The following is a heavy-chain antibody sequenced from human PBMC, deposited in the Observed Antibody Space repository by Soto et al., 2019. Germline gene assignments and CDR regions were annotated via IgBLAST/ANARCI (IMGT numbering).Heavy chain of an antibody. V-gene: IGHV3-30*18. CDR2: ISYDGSKK. CDR3: ANQFWSGFYTRGMDV. Sequence: QVQLVESGGGVVQPGRSLRLSCAASGFSFNTYGMHWVRQAPGKGLEWVAVISYDGSKKNYAESVKGRFTISRDISKKTVYLQMTSLRAEDTAVYYCANQFWSGFYTRGMDVWGQGTTVTVSS. J-gene: IGHJ6*02. D-gene: IGHD3-3*01. CDR1: GFSFNTYG.